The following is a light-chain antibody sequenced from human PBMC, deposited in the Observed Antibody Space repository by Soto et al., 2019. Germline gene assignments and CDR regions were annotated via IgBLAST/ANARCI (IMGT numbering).Light chain of an antibody. CDR1: QSVGSRY. CDR3: QQYNNWPQT. Sequence: EIVLTQSPGTLSLSPGDRATLSCRASQSVGSRYLAWYQQKPGQAPRLLIYGASRRATGIPDRFSGSGSGTDFTLTIRRLEPEDFAVYYCQQYNNWPQTFGQGTKVDIK. V-gene: IGKV3-20*01. CDR2: GAS. J-gene: IGKJ1*01.